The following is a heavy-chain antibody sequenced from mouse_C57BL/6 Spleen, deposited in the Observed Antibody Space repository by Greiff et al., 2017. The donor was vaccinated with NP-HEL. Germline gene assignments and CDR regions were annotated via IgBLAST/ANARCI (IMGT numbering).Heavy chain of an antibody. Sequence: QVQLQQPGAELVKPGASVKMSCKASGYTFTSYWITWVKQRPGQGLAWIGDIYPGSGSTNYNEKFKSKATLTVDTSSSTAYMQVSSRTSEDAAVDYCARRYYYGSSYWYFDVWGTGTTVTVSS. CDR3: ARRYYYGSSYWYFDV. D-gene: IGHD1-1*01. V-gene: IGHV1-55*01. J-gene: IGHJ1*03. CDR1: GYTFTSYW. CDR2: IYPGSGST.